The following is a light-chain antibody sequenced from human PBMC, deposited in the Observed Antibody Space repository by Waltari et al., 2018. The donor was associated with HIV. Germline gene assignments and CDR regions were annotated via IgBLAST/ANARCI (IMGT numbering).Light chain of an antibody. CDR3: SSYGGVASYLI. CDR1: RRDIGAYDF. Sequence: HSALPQPRSVSGSPGQSVTISCPGTRRDIGAYDFVSCFQKFPGRAPKLLIFDVNKRPSGVPDRFSGFKSGDTASLTISGLQPDDESDYFCSSYGGVASYLIFGGGTTLTVL. J-gene: IGLJ2*01. V-gene: IGLV2-11*01. CDR2: DVN.